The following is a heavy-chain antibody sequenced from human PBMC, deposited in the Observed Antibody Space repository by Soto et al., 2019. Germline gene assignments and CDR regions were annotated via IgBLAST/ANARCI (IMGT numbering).Heavy chain of an antibody. CDR1: GDTFSFYT. Sequence: QVQLVQSGAGLKKPGSSVKVSCKASGDTFSFYTINWVRQAPGLGLEWMGRVNPILSMSNYAQKFKGRVTMTADKSTSTAYMELRSLTSEDTAFYYCATSYGSGYRAFDYWGQGALVTVSS. V-gene: IGHV1-69*02. J-gene: IGHJ4*02. CDR2: VNPILSMS. CDR3: ATSYGSGYRAFDY. D-gene: IGHD3-10*01.